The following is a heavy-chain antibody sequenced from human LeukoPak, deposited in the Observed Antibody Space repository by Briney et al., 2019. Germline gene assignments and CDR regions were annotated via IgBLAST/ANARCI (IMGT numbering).Heavy chain of an antibody. CDR2: INGDGSST. CDR1: GFTVSSYW. Sequence: GGSLRLSCAASGFTVSSYWMYWVRQAPGKGLVWVSLINGDGSSTTYADSVEGRFTISSDNAKNTLYLQMNSLRAEDTAVYYCARDRTLDYWGRGTLVTISS. V-gene: IGHV3-74*01. CDR3: ARDRTLDY. J-gene: IGHJ4*02.